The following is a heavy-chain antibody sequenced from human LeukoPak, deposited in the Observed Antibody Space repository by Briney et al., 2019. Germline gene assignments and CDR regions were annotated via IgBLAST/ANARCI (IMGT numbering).Heavy chain of an antibody. CDR2: ISGSGGST. J-gene: IGHJ6*03. CDR1: GFTFSSYS. V-gene: IGHV3-23*01. CDR3: AKAIAVAGPPLEYYYYYMDV. Sequence: GGSLRLSCAASGFTFSSYSMNWVRQAPGKGLEWVSAISGSGGSTYYADSVKGRFIISRDNSKNTLYLQMNSLRAEDTAVYYCAKAIAVAGPPLEYYYYYMDVWGKGPTVTIPS. D-gene: IGHD6-19*01.